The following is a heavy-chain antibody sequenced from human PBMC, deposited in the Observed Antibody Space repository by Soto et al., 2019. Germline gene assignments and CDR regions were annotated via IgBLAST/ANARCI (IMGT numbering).Heavy chain of an antibody. D-gene: IGHD1-26*01. CDR2: LSSDGSNK. J-gene: IGHJ3*02. CDR3: AKSGGNYYVYYAFDI. Sequence: QVHLVESGGGVVQPGRSLRLSCAASGFTFSDYGMHWVRQAPGKGLEWVAVLSSDGSNKYYADSVKGRFTISRDNSKNTLYLQMNSLRAEDRAVYYLAKSGGNYYVYYAFDIWGQGTMVTVSS. V-gene: IGHV3-30*18. CDR1: GFTFSDYG.